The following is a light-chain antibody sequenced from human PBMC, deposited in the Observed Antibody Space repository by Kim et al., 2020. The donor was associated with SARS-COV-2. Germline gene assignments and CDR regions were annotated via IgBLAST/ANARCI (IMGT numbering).Light chain of an antibody. CDR1: SSDVGAYNY. CDR2: DVS. V-gene: IGLV2-14*04. CDR3: SSYTTTTTVV. Sequence: GQAITISCIGTSSDVGAYNYVSWYQQYPGKAPKLMIYDVSKRPSGVPDRFSGSKSGNTASLTISGLQAEDEADYYCSSYTTTTTVVFGGGTKLTVL. J-gene: IGLJ2*01.